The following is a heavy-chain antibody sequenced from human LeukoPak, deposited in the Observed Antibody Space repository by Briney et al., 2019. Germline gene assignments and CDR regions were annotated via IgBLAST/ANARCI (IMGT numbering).Heavy chain of an antibody. D-gene: IGHD1-26*01. CDR1: GFTFSSCT. CDR2: VSTSSNYI. J-gene: IGHJ3*02. V-gene: IGHV3-21*01. CDR3: ARDIYSGTYHDAFDI. Sequence: GGSLRLSCAASGFTFSSCTMNWVRQAPGKGLEWVSSVSTSSNYIYYADSVKGRFTISRDNAKDSLYPQMNSLRAEDTAVYYCARDIYSGTYHDAFDIWGQGTMVTVSS.